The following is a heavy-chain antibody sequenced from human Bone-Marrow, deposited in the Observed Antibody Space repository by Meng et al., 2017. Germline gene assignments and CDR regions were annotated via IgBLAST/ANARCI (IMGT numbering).Heavy chain of an antibody. J-gene: IGHJ4*02. D-gene: IGHD5-12*01. CDR2: INEDGSTI. Sequence: LSLTCAASGFTFSSYAMHWVRQAPGKGLEWMANINEDGSTINYAASVKGRFTISRDNAKNSLFLQMNSLRAEDTAIYYCAKNNGYERFDYWGQGILVTVSS. V-gene: IGHV3-7*01. CDR3: AKNNGYERFDY. CDR1: GFTFSSYA.